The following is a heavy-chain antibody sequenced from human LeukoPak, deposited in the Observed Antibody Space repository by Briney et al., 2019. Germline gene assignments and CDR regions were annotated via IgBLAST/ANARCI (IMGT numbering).Heavy chain of an antibody. CDR3: ARGVPSSGPHDPYYFDY. CDR2: INHSGST. Sequence: SETLSLTCAVYGGSFSGYYWSWIRQPPGKGLEWIGEINHSGSTNYNPSLKSRVTISVDTSKNQFSLKLSSVTAADTAVYYCARGVPSSGPHDPYYFDYWGQGTLVTVSS. CDR1: GGSFSGYY. D-gene: IGHD3-22*01. V-gene: IGHV4-34*01. J-gene: IGHJ4*02.